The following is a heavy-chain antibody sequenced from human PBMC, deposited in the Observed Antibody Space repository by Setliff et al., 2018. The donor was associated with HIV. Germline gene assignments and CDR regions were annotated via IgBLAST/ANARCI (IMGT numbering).Heavy chain of an antibody. V-gene: IGHV1-46*01. CDR2: INPSGGST. J-gene: IGHJ4*02. CDR1: GYTFTSNY. Sequence: ASVKVSCKASGYTFTSNYMHWVRQAPGQGLEWMGKINPSGGSTSYAQKFQGRVTMTRDTSTTTVYMELSSLRSEDTAEYYCAIEGAGPWLRPMPDYWGQGTLVTVSS. D-gene: IGHD6-19*01. CDR3: AIEGAGPWLRPMPDY.